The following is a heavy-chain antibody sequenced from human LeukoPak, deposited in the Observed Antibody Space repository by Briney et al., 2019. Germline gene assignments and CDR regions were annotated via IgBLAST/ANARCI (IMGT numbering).Heavy chain of an antibody. Sequence: PGGSLRLSCAASGFTFSSYEMNWVRQAPGKGLEWVSYISSSDSTIYYADSVKGRFTISRDNAKNSLYLQMNSLRAEDTAVYYCARSGGKGYFDYWGQGTLVTVSS. J-gene: IGHJ4*02. V-gene: IGHV3-48*03. CDR1: GFTFSSYE. D-gene: IGHD4-23*01. CDR3: ARSGGKGYFDY. CDR2: ISSSDSTI.